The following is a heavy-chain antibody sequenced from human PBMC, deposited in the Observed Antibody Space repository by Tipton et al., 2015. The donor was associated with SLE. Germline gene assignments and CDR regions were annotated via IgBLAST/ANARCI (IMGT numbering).Heavy chain of an antibody. CDR1: GFTFGDYD. CDR3: TRDSAYYYDRSGYYYVDF. CDR2: IKSKAYCGTT. V-gene: IGHV3-49*04. D-gene: IGHD3-22*01. J-gene: IGHJ4*02. Sequence: SLRLSCTASGFTFGDYDMYWVRQAPGKGLEWVGLIKSKAYCGTTEYAASVKGRLTISKDDSKSIAYLQMTSLKADDTAVYYCTRDSAYYYDRSGYYYVDFWGQGTLVTVSS.